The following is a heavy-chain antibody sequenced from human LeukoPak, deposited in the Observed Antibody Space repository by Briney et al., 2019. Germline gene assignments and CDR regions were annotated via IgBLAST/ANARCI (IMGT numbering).Heavy chain of an antibody. V-gene: IGHV3-9*01. CDR3: ARDYLRDWFDP. J-gene: IGHJ5*02. CDR2: ISWNSGSI. Sequence: GRSLRLSCAASGFTFDDYAMHWVRQAPGKGLEWVSGISWNSGSIGYADSVKGRFTISRDNAKNSLYLQTNSLRAEDTAVYYCARDYLRDWFDPWGQGTLVTVSS. CDR1: GFTFDDYA.